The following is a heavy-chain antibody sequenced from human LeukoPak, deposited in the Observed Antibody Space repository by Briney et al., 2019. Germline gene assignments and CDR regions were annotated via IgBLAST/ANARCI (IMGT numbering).Heavy chain of an antibody. Sequence: QTGGSLRLSCAASGFTFSSYGMSWVRQAPGKGLKWVSAISGSGGSTYYADSVKGRFTISRDNAKNSLYLQMNSLRAEDTAVYYCARIGRYYYYMDVWGKGTTVTVSS. CDR3: ARIGRYYYYMDV. D-gene: IGHD3-16*01. CDR1: GFTFSSYG. J-gene: IGHJ6*03. CDR2: ISGSGGST. V-gene: IGHV3-23*01.